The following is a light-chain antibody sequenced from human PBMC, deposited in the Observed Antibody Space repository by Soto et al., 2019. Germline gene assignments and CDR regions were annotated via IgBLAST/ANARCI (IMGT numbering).Light chain of an antibody. CDR2: AAS. CDR3: QQANSFPRT. J-gene: IGKJ5*01. Sequence: DIQMTQSPSSVSASVGDRVTITCRASQDISSWLVWYQQKPGKAPKLLIYAASSLHSGVPSRFSGSGSGTDFTLTISSLQPEDFATYYCQQANSFPRTFGQGTRLEIK. CDR1: QDISSW. V-gene: IGKV1-12*01.